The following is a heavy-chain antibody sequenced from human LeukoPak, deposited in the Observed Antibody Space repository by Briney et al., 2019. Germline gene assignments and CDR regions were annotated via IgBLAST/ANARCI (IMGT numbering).Heavy chain of an antibody. Sequence: PGRSLRLSCAASGFSFSTYAMHRVRQAPGKGLEWVAVISYDGNNKYYADSVKARFTVSRDNSKNTLYLQMDSLRAEDTALYYCARDNYGSDYWGQGTLVTVSS. J-gene: IGHJ4*02. CDR1: GFSFSTYA. D-gene: IGHD3-10*01. V-gene: IGHV3-30-3*01. CDR3: ARDNYGSDY. CDR2: ISYDGNNK.